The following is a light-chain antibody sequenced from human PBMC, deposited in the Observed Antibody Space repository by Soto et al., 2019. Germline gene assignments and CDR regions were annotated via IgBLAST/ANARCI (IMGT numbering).Light chain of an antibody. CDR1: RTIRTS. Sequence: QMTQSPSSLSASVGARVTITCRASRTIRTSLNWYQQKPGKAPKLLIYGASTLQSGVPSRFSGTGSATDFTLTISSLQPEDFAIYYCQQSYTTPRTFGQGTKVEV. CDR3: QQSYTTPRT. V-gene: IGKV1-39*01. CDR2: GAS. J-gene: IGKJ1*01.